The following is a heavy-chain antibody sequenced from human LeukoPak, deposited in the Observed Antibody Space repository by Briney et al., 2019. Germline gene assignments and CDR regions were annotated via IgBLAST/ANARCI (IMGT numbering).Heavy chain of an antibody. CDR3: ARVDGYNPGAWFDP. D-gene: IGHD5-24*01. Sequence: SETLSLTCAVYGGSFSGYYWSWIRQPPGKGLEWIGSIYYSGSTYYNPSLKSRVTISVDTSKNQFSLKLSSVTAADTAVYYCARVDGYNPGAWFDPWGQGTLVTVFS. CDR2: IYYSGST. J-gene: IGHJ5*02. CDR1: GGSFSGYY. V-gene: IGHV4-34*01.